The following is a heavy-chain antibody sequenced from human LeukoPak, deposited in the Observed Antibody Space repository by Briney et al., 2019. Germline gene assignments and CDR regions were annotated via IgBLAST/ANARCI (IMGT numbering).Heavy chain of an antibody. J-gene: IGHJ5*02. CDR1: GGSISSSSYY. CDR3: ARALPCSSYERNWFDP. D-gene: IGHD5-12*01. CDR2: IYYSGST. V-gene: IGHV4-39*01. Sequence: SQTLSLTCTVSGGSISSSSYYWGWIRQPPGKGLEWIGSIYYSGSTYYNPSLKSRVTISVDTSKNQFSLKLSSVTAADTAVYYCARALPCSSYERNWFDPWGQGTLVTVSS.